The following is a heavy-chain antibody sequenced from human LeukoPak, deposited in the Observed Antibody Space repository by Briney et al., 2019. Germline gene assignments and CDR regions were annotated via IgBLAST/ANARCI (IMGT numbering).Heavy chain of an antibody. J-gene: IGHJ4*02. CDR3: VRGGEQWLESFDY. CDR2: ISGSGGTT. V-gene: IGHV3-23*01. D-gene: IGHD6-19*01. CDR1: GFTFSSYA. Sequence: GGSLRLSCAASGFTFSSYAMSWVRQAPGKGLYWVSAISGSGGTTYYADSVKGRFTISRDNAKNSLYLQMNRLRAEDTAVYYCVRGGEQWLESFDYWGQGTLVTVSS.